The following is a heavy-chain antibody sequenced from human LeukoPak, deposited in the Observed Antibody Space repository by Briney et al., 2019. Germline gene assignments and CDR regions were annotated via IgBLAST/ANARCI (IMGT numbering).Heavy chain of an antibody. CDR1: GFTFSAYG. CDR2: ISGGVETT. Sequence: PGGSLRLSCAASGFTFSAYGMSSVREAPGQGLECVSSISGGVETTYYADTVKARFAISRDNSKNTLYLQMNSVRAEDTAVYYCAKDCDGCMMTFDNWGQGNLVTVPS. D-gene: IGHD2-8*01. CDR3: AKDCDGCMMTFDN. J-gene: IGHJ4*02. V-gene: IGHV3-23*01.